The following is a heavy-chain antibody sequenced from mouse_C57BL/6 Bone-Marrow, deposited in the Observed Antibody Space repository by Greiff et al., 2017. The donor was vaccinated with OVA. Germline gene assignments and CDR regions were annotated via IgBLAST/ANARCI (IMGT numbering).Heavy chain of an antibody. CDR2: INPNNGGT. J-gene: IGHJ2*01. CDR3: ARSGDITTVGADY. Sequence: VQLQQSGPELVKPGASVKISCKASGYTFTDYYMNWVKQSHGKSLEWIGDINPNNGGTSYNQKFKGKATLTVDKSSSTAYMELRSLTSEDSAVYYCARSGDITTVGADYWGQGTTLTVSS. D-gene: IGHD1-1*01. V-gene: IGHV1-26*01. CDR1: GYTFTDYY.